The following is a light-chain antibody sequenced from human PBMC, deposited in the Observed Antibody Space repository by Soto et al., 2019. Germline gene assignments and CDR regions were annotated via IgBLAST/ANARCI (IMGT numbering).Light chain of an antibody. CDR3: QQYNDWPLT. CDR2: GAF. V-gene: IGKV3-15*01. J-gene: IGKJ1*01. CDR1: QSVSSN. Sequence: EIVMTQTPVTLSLSPGQGATLSCRASQSVSSNLAWYQEKPGQAPSLLIYGAFTRATGIPARFSGTGSGTEFTLTISSLQSEDIALYYCQQYNDWPLTFGQGTKVDIK.